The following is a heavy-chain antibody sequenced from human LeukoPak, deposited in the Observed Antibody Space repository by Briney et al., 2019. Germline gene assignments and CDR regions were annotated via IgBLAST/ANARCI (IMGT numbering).Heavy chain of an antibody. CDR3: ATWVGYNWFDP. D-gene: IGHD1-26*01. V-gene: IGHV4-59*01. J-gene: IGHJ5*02. CDR1: GGSISSYY. CDR2: ISYSGNT. Sequence: PSETLSLTCTVSGGSISSYYWSWIRQPPGKGLEWIGYISYSGNTKYNPSLKSRVIISVDTSKNQFSLKLSSVTAADTAVFYCATWVGYNWFDPWGQGTLVTVSS.